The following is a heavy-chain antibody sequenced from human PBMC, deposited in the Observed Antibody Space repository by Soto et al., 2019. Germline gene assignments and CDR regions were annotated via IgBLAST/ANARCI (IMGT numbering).Heavy chain of an antibody. CDR3: ARGGGFCGADCYKGGIDY. D-gene: IGHD2-21*02. CDR1: GFTFSPYT. CDR2: ISNDGDDK. J-gene: IGHJ4*02. Sequence: QVQLVESGGGVVQPGRSLRLSCAASGFTFSPYTMHWVRQTPGKGLEWVAVISNDGDDKDYADSVKGRFTVSRDNSKSTLYLQMVSLRAEDTALYDCARGGGFCGADCYKGGIDYWGQGTLVAVSP. V-gene: IGHV3-30-3*01.